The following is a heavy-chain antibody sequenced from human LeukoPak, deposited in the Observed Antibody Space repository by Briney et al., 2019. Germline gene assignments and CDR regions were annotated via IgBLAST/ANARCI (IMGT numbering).Heavy chain of an antibody. CDR2: IYYSGST. D-gene: IGHD3-9*01. Sequence: SETLSLTCTVSGGSISSYYWSWIRQPPGKELEWIGYIYYSGSTKYTPSLESRVTISVDTSKNQFSLRLSSVTAADTAVYYCARHARNDILTGYPFDYWGQGILVTVSS. V-gene: IGHV4-59*08. J-gene: IGHJ4*02. CDR1: GGSISSYY. CDR3: ARHARNDILTGYPFDY.